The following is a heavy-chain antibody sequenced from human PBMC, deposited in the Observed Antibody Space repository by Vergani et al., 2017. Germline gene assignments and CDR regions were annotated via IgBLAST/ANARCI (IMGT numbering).Heavy chain of an antibody. V-gene: IGHV3-21*01. CDR1: GFTFSSYS. D-gene: IGHD5-12*01. Sequence: EVQLAESGGGLIQPGGSLRLSCAASGFTFSSYSMNWVRQAPGKGLEWVSSISSSSSYIYYADSVKGRFTISRDNAKNSLYLQMNSLRAEDTAVYYCARGSSGYLEGFDYWGQGTLVTVSS. CDR3: ARGSSGYLEGFDY. J-gene: IGHJ4*02. CDR2: ISSSSSYI.